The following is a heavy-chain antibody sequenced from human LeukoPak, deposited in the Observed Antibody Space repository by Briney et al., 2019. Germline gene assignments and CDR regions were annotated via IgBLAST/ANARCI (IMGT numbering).Heavy chain of an antibody. D-gene: IGHD3-10*01. Sequence: PGGSLRLSCAASGFTFSSYSMNWVRQAPGKGLEWVSSISSSSSSYIYYADSVKGRFTISRDNAKNSLYLQMNSLRAEDTAVYYCARESSPGSGSYDGAFDIWGQGTMVTVSS. CDR2: ISSSSSSYI. CDR3: ARESSPGSGSYDGAFDI. CDR1: GFTFSSYS. J-gene: IGHJ3*02. V-gene: IGHV3-21*01.